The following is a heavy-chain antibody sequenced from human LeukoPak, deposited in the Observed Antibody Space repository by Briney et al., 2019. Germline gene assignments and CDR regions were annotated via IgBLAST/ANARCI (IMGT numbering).Heavy chain of an antibody. CDR2: INHSGST. J-gene: IGHJ4*02. CDR1: GGSISSYY. CDR3: AREPITMVRGRRGGFDY. Sequence: SETLSLTCTVSGGSISSYYWSWIRQPPGKGLEWIGEINHSGSTNYNPSLKSRVTISVDTSKNQFSLKLSSVTAADTAVYYCAREPITMVRGRRGGFDYWGQGTLVTVSS. V-gene: IGHV4-34*01. D-gene: IGHD3-10*01.